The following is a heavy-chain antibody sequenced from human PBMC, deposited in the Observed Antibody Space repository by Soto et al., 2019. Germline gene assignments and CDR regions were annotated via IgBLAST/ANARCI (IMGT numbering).Heavy chain of an antibody. Sequence: PSETLSLTCTVSGGPIKSSSHYWGWIRQSPGTGLEWMGSTDESGDSYYNPSLKSRVTISVDTSKNQLSLKLISVTGADSAISYCARERGYVDYWDQGTLVTVSS. D-gene: IGHD1-1*01. CDR2: TDESGDS. CDR1: GGPIKSSSHY. J-gene: IGHJ4*02. V-gene: IGHV4-39*02. CDR3: ARERGYVDY.